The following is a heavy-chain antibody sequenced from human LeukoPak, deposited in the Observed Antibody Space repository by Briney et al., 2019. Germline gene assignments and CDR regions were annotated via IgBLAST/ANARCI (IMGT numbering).Heavy chain of an antibody. CDR3: SRLPFGGDCYPPPFDY. V-gene: IGHV5-51*01. J-gene: IGHJ4*02. Sequence: GESLKISCKASGYSFTTYWIGWVRQVPGKGLEWMGIIYPGDCDIRYSPSFQGQVTISADKSNSTAYLQWSSLKASDTAMYYCSRLPFGGDCYPPPFDYWGQGTLVTVSS. CDR1: GYSFTTYW. D-gene: IGHD2-21*02. CDR2: IYPGDCDI.